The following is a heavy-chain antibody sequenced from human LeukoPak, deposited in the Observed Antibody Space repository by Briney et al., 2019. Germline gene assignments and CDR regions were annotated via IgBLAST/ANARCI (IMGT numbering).Heavy chain of an antibody. D-gene: IGHD3-22*01. CDR2: IYYSGST. Sequence: SETLSLTCTVSGGSISSSSYYWGWIRQPPGKGLEWIGSIYYSGSTYYNPSLKSRVTISVDTSKNQFSLKLSSVTAADTAVYYCARRTYYYDSSGYPLYYFDYWGQGTLVTVSS. CDR3: ARRTYYYDSSGYPLYYFDY. J-gene: IGHJ4*02. CDR1: GGSISSSSYY. V-gene: IGHV4-39*01.